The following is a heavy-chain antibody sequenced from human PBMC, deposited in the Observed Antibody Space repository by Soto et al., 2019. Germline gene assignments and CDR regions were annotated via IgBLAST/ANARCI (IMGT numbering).Heavy chain of an antibody. CDR2: MNPNSGNT. V-gene: IGHV1-8*01. CDR3: AREKVGANDY. Sequence: QVQLVQSGAEVKKPGASVKVSCKASGYTFTSYDFNWVRQATGQGLEWMGWMNPNSGNTGYAQKFQGRVTMTRNTSISTTYMELSSMISDDTAVYYCAREKVGANDYWGQGTLVTVSS. D-gene: IGHD1-26*01. CDR1: GYTFTSYD. J-gene: IGHJ4*02.